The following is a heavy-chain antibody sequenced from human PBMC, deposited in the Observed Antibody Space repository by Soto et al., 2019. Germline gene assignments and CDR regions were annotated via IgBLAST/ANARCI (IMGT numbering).Heavy chain of an antibody. J-gene: IGHJ4*02. CDR1: GFTFSSYG. Sequence: QVQLVESGGGVVQPGRSLSLSCAASGFTFSSYGMHWVRQAPGKGLEWVAVISYDGSNKYYADSVKGRFTISRDNSKNTLCLQMNRLRAEDQDVYYCAKPGEHDYWGEGTLVTVSS. CDR3: AKPGEHDY. V-gene: IGHV3-30*18. CDR2: ISYDGSNK.